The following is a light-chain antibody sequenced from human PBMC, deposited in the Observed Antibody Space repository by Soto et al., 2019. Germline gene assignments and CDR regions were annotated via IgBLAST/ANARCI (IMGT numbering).Light chain of an antibody. V-gene: IGLV2-11*01. Sequence: QSVLTQPRSVSGSPGQSVTISCTGTSSDVGGYNYVSWYQQHTGKAPKLMIYDVTKRPSGVPDRFSGSKSGNTASLTISGLQAEDEADYYCCSYAGSYTFDVFGTGTKVTVL. J-gene: IGLJ1*01. CDR3: CSYAGSYTFDV. CDR2: DVT. CDR1: SSDVGGYNY.